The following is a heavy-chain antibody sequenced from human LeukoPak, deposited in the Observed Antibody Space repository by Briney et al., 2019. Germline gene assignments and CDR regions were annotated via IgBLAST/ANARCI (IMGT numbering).Heavy chain of an antibody. CDR2: IYYSGST. J-gene: IGHJ4*02. CDR1: GVSISSGGYY. D-gene: IGHD6-13*01. CDR3: AVALLGQQLAIDY. V-gene: IGHV4-61*08. Sequence: PSQTLSLTCTVSGVSISSGGYYWSWIRQPPGKGLEWIGYIYYSGSTNYNPSLKSRVTISVDTSKNQFSLKLSSVTAADTAVYYCAVALLGQQLAIDYWGQGTLVTVSS.